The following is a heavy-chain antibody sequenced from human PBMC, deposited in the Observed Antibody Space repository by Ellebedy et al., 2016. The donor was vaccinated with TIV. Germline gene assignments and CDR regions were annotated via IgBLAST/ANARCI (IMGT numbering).Heavy chain of an antibody. V-gene: IGHV3-53*01. Sequence: GESLKISXAASGFTVSSNYMSWVRQAPGKGLEWVSVIYSAGSTYYADSVKGRFTISRDNSKNTLYLQMNSLRAEDTAVYYCACFDNRGNYSDYWGRGALVTVSS. CDR3: ACFDNRGNYSDY. CDR2: IYSAGST. J-gene: IGHJ4*02. CDR1: GFTVSSNY. D-gene: IGHD3-22*01.